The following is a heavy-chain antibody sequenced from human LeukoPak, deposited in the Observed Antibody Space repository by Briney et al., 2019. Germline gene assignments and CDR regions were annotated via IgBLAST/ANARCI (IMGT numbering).Heavy chain of an antibody. CDR3: ARANGLYSNYYFDY. CDR2: INHSGST. D-gene: IGHD4-11*01. CDR1: GGSFSGYY. J-gene: IGHJ4*02. Sequence: PSETLSLTCAVYGGSFSGYYWSWIRQPPGKGLEWIGEINHSGSTNYNPSLKSRVTISVDTSKNQFSLKLSSVTAADTAVYYCARANGLYSNYYFDYWGQGTLVTVSS. V-gene: IGHV4-34*01.